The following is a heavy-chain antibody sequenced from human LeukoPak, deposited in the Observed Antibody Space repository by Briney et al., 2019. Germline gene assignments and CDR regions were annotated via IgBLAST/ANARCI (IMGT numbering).Heavy chain of an antibody. D-gene: IGHD6-19*01. CDR2: IFPSGGEI. J-gene: IGHJ5*02. Sequence: PGGSLRLSCAASGFTFSTFAMIWVRQPPGKGLEWVSSIFPSGGEIHYADSVRGRFTISRDNSKSTLSLQMNSLRAEDTAIYYCAKDLGIAVAPIDWFDPWGQGTLVTVSS. V-gene: IGHV3-23*01. CDR1: GFTFSTFA. CDR3: AKDLGIAVAPIDWFDP.